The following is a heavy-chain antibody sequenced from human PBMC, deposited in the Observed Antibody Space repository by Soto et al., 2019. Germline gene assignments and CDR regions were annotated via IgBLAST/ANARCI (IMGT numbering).Heavy chain of an antibody. CDR3: AKDHPSGWSSDS. CDR1: GFTFNTYG. J-gene: IGHJ4*02. CDR2: ISYDGGRK. V-gene: IGHV3-30*18. Sequence: QVQLVESGGGVVQPGRSLRLSCAASGFTFNTYGMTWVRQAPGKGLEWVAVISYDGGRKFYADSVKGRFTISRDNSKNTVYVQANTLRGEDTAVYYFAKDHPSGWSSDSWGQGTLVTVSS. D-gene: IGHD6-19*01.